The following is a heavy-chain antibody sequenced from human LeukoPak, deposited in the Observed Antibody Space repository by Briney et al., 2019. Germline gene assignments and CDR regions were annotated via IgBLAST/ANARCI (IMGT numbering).Heavy chain of an antibody. V-gene: IGHV3-23*01. Sequence: GGSLRLSCAASGFTFSTCDMSWVRQAPGKGLEWVPGISTSGGGTYYADPVKGRFTISRDNSKNTLYLQMNSLRAEDTAIYYCAKVSWANYFDYWGQGTLVTVSS. CDR3: AKVSWANYFDY. D-gene: IGHD6-13*01. J-gene: IGHJ4*02. CDR1: GFTFSTCD. CDR2: ISTSGGGT.